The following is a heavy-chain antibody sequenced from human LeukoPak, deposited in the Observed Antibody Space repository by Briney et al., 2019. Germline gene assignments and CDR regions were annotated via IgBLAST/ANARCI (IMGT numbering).Heavy chain of an antibody. CDR1: RFTFSNAW. D-gene: IGHD2-2*02. CDR3: ARVFPYCSSPSCYTADY. Sequence: PGGSLRLSCAASRFTFSNAWMNWVRQAPGKGLEWVANIKQDGSEKYYVDSVKGRFTISRDNAKNSLYLQMNGLRVEDTAVYYCARVFPYCSSPSCYTADYWGQGTLVTVSS. V-gene: IGHV3-7*01. CDR2: IKQDGSEK. J-gene: IGHJ4*02.